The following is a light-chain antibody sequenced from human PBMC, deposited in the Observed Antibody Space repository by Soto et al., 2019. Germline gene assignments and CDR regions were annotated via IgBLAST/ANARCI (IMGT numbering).Light chain of an antibody. CDR3: QQYDDWPPWT. V-gene: IGKV3-15*01. Sequence: EVVMTQSPATLSVSPGERVTLSCRASESVSSNLAWYQQKPGQAPRLLMYGASTRATGIPARFSGSGSGTEFTLTISSLQSEDFAVYYGQQYDDWPPWTFGQGTKVDIK. CDR2: GAS. J-gene: IGKJ1*01. CDR1: ESVSSN.